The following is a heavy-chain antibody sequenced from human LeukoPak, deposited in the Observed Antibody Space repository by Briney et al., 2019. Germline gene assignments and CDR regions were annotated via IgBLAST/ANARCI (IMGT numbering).Heavy chain of an antibody. Sequence: GGSLRLSCAASGFTFTTYAMSWVRQAPGKGLEWVSSVSKSDGTTYYADSVKGRLTISRDNSKNTLHLQMNGLRAEDTAVYYCARGPLWSGFDYWGQGTLVTVSS. CDR1: GFTFTTYA. CDR2: VSKSDGTT. D-gene: IGHD3-3*01. V-gene: IGHV3-23*01. J-gene: IGHJ4*02. CDR3: ARGPLWSGFDY.